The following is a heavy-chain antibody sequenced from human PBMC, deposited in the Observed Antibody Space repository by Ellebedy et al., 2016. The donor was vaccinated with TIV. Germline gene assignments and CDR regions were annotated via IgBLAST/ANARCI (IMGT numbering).Heavy chain of an antibody. J-gene: IGHJ4*02. CDR2: IWYDGSNK. CDR3: ARGYSGGWYGIDQ. V-gene: IGHV3-33*01. D-gene: IGHD6-19*01. Sequence: GESLKISCAASGFTFSSYGMHWVRQAPGKGLEWVAVIWYDGSNKYYADSVKGRFTISRDNSKNTLYLQMNSLRAEDTAVYYCARGYSGGWYGIDQWGQGTLVTVSS. CDR1: GFTFSSYG.